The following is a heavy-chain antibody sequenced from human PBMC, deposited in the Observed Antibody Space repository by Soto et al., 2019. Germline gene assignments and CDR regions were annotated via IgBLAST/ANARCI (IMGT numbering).Heavy chain of an antibody. D-gene: IGHD3-16*01. V-gene: IGHV4-30-2*05. CDR3: AREGGESSDGLYYFDS. CDR1: GGSISSGGYS. Sequence: SETLSLTXAVSGGSISSGGYSWSWIRQPPGKGLEWIGHIYYSGNTDYNPSLKSRLAISIDTSKNQFSLKLSSVTAADTAVYFRAREGGESSDGLYYFDSWGQGSLVTVSS. CDR2: IYYSGNT. J-gene: IGHJ4*02.